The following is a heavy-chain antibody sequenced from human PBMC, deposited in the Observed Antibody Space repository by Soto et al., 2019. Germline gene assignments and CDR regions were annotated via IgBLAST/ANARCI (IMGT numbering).Heavy chain of an antibody. CDR2: ISGSGGST. V-gene: IGHV3-23*01. D-gene: IGHD3-22*01. CDR3: AVYYDSSGYYYSGPDH. CDR1: GFTFSSYA. J-gene: IGHJ4*02. Sequence: GGSLRLSCAASGFTFSSYAMRWVRQAPGKGLEWVSAISGSGGSTYYADCVSGRFTISRDNSKNTLYLQMNSLRAGDTAVYYCAVYYDSSGYYYSGPDHWGQGTLDNVSS.